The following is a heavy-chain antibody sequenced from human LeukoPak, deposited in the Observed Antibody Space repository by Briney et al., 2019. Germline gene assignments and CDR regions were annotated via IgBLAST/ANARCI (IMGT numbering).Heavy chain of an antibody. CDR2: VYYSGST. D-gene: IGHD1-14*01. CDR3: ARGTN. V-gene: IGHV4-59*12. CDR1: GGSISSYY. Sequence: SETLSLTCTVSGGSISSYYWSWIRQPPGKGLEWIGYVYYSGSTYYNPSLKSRVTISVDTSKNQFSLKLSSVTAADTAVYYCARGTNWGQGTLVTVSS. J-gene: IGHJ4*02.